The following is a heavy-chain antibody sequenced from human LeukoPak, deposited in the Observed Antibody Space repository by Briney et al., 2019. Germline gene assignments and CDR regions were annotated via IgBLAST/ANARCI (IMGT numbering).Heavy chain of an antibody. D-gene: IGHD6-6*01. J-gene: IGHJ6*03. CDR1: GGSISSYY. V-gene: IGHV4-59*01. CDR3: ATSSGIAALPYYGYYMD. CDR2: IYYSGST. Sequence: SETLSLTCSVSGGSISSYYCSWIRQPPGKGLEWLGYIYYSGSTNYNPSLKSRVTISVDTAKNQFSLKLSSVTAAAPVVYYCATSSGIAALPYYGYYMD.